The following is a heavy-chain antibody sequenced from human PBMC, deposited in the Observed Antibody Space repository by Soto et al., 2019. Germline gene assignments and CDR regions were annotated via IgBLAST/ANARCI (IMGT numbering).Heavy chain of an antibody. CDR2: ILNDGSNK. J-gene: IGHJ3*02. CDR1: GFTFNNYA. D-gene: IGHD3-10*02. V-gene: IGHV3-30*04. Sequence: QVQLVESGGGVVQPGRSLRLSCAASGFTFNNYAMHWVRQAPGKGLEWVADILNDGSNKNYADSVKGRFIISRDNSQNTVYRKMNSLRLGDTSLYYCTRGWDAYDWGAVVDIWGQGTMVIVSS. CDR3: TRGWDAYDWGAVVDI.